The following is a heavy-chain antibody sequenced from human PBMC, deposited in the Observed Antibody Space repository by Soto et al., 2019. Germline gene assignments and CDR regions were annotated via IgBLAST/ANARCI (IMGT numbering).Heavy chain of an antibody. J-gene: IGHJ4*02. CDR1: GFTFSSYA. CDR2: ISGSGGST. CDR3: AKDPENYDFWSGYYQYYFDY. V-gene: IGHV3-23*01. Sequence: GGSLRLSCAASGFTFSSYAMSWVRQAPGKGLEWVSAISGSGGSTYYADSVKGRFTISRDNSKNTLYLQMNSLRAEDTVVYYCAKDPENYDFWSGYYQYYFDYWGQGTLVTVSS. D-gene: IGHD3-3*01.